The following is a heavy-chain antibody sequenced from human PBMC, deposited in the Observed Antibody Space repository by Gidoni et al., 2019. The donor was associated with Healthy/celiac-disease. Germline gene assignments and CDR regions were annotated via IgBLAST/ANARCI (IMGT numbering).Heavy chain of an antibody. V-gene: IGHV4-38-2*01. CDR2: IYHSGST. CDR1: GYSISSGYY. J-gene: IGHJ5*02. Sequence: QVQLQESGPGLVKPSETLSLTCAVSGYSISSGYYWGWIRQPPGKGLEWIGSIYHSGSTYYNPSLKSRVTISVDTSKNQFSLKLSSVTAADTAVYYCARGRSSSWGNWFDPWGQGTLVTVSS. D-gene: IGHD6-13*01. CDR3: ARGRSSSWGNWFDP.